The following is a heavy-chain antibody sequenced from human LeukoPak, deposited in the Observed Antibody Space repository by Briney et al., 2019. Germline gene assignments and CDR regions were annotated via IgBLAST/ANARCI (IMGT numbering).Heavy chain of an antibody. V-gene: IGHV4-39*01. CDR2: IYYSGSN. D-gene: IGHD6-13*01. J-gene: IGHJ6*03. CDR3: ARHGTHISHYYYYMDV. CDR1: GGSISSSSYY. Sequence: SETLSLTCTVSGGSISSSSYYWGWIRQPPGKGLEWIGSIYYSGSNYYNPSLKSRVTISVDTSKNQFSLKLSSVTAADTAVYYCARHGTHISHYYYYMDVWGKGTTVTVSS.